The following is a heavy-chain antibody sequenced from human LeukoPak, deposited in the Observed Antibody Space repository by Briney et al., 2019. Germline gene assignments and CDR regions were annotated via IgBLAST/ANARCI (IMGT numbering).Heavy chain of an antibody. CDR1: GYTLTELS. Sequence: ASVKVSCKVSGYTLTELSMHWVRQAPGKGLEWMGGFDPEDGETIYAQKFQGRVTMTEDTSTDTAYMELSSLGSEDTAVYYCATAPPGSGWYPDYWGQGTLVTVSS. J-gene: IGHJ4*02. D-gene: IGHD6-19*01. V-gene: IGHV1-24*01. CDR2: FDPEDGET. CDR3: ATAPPGSGWYPDY.